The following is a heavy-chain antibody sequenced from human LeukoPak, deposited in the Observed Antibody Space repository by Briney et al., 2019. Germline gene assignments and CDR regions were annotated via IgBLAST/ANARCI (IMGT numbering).Heavy chain of an antibody. CDR2: IIPIFGTA. CDR1: GGTFSSYA. V-gene: IGHV1-69*06. CDR3: ARGGVQMATTRNWFDP. Sequence: ASVKVSCKASGGTFSSYAISWVRQAPGQGLEWMGGIIPIFGTANYAQKFQGRVTVTADKSTSTAYMELSSLRSEDTAVYYCARGGVQMATTRNWFDPWGQGTLVTVSS. J-gene: IGHJ5*02. D-gene: IGHD5-24*01.